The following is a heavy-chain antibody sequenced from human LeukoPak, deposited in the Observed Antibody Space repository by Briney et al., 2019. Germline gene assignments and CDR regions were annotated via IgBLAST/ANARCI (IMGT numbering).Heavy chain of an antibody. V-gene: IGHV1-24*01. J-gene: IGHJ3*02. CDR1: GYTLTELS. D-gene: IGHD6-19*01. CDR2: FDPEDGET. Sequence: ASVKVSCKVSGYTLTELSMHWVRQAPGKGLEWMGGFDPEDGETIYAQKVQGRVTMTTDSSTSTAYMELRSLRSDDTAVYFCARDLGAVAGTNTFDIWGQGTMVTVSS. CDR3: ARDLGAVAGTNTFDI.